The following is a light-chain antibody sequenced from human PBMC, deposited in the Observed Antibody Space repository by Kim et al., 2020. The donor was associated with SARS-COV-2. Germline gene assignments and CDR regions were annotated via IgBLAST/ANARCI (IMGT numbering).Light chain of an antibody. Sequence: GERDTLSCRASKRVSSNLAWYKQKPGQAPRLLIYGASTRATGIPARFSGSGSGTEFTLTISSLQSEDFAVYYCQQYNNWPPLTFGGGTKVDIK. CDR1: KRVSSN. CDR3: QQYNNWPPLT. J-gene: IGKJ4*01. CDR2: GAS. V-gene: IGKV3-15*01.